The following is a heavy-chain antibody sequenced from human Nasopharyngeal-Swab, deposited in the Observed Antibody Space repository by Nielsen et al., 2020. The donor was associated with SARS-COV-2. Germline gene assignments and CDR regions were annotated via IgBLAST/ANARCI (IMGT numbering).Heavy chain of an antibody. CDR2: ISWNSGSI. D-gene: IGHD3-22*01. CDR3: AKDLGYDSSGYYGEYYYYGMDV. Sequence: VRQMPGKGLEWVSGISWNSGSIGYADSVKGRFTISRDNAKNSLYLQMNSLRAEDTALYYCAKDLGYDSSGYYGEYYYYGMDVWGQGTTVTVSS. V-gene: IGHV3-9*01. J-gene: IGHJ6*02.